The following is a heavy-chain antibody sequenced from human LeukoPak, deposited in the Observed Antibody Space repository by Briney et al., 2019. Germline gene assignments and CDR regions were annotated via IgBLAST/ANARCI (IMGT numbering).Heavy chain of an antibody. D-gene: IGHD5-12*01. J-gene: IGHJ4*02. CDR1: GFTFNTYA. CDR2: ISYDGSIT. Sequence: GGSLRLSCAAPGFTFNTYAMHWVRLAPGKGLEWVAGISYDGSITQYAGSVEGRFTISRDNSKNTLYLQMDSLRAEDTAVYYCAIYIAGGGNDYWGQGTLVTVSS. CDR3: AIYIAGGGNDY. V-gene: IGHV3-30-3*01.